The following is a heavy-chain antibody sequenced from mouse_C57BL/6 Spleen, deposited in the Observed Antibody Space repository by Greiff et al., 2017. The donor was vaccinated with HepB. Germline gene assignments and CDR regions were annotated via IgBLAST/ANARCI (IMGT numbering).Heavy chain of an antibody. CDR1: GFSLTSYG. CDR2: IWSGGST. CDR3: ARKGKLYYAMDY. J-gene: IGHJ4*01. V-gene: IGHV2-2*01. D-gene: IGHD2-1*01. Sequence: VKVVESGPGLVQPSQSLSITCTVSGFSLTSYGVHWVRQSPGKGLEWLGVIWSGGSTDYNAAFISRLSISKDNSKSQVFFKMNSLQADDTAIYYCARKGKLYYAMDYWGQGTSVTVSS.